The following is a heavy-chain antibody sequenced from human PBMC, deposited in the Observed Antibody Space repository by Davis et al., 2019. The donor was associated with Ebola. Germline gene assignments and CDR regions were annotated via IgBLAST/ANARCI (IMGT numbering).Heavy chain of an antibody. CDR1: GFTFRTYA. CDR3: AKGGGTSSSDFRRT. Sequence: GESLKISCAASGFTFRTYAMSWVRQAPGRGLEWVSVISGNGAATYYTDSVKGRFTISRDNSKNTVYLQMNSLRAEDTAVYYCAKGGGTSSSDFRRTWGQGTLVTVSS. V-gene: IGHV3-23*01. J-gene: IGHJ5*02. D-gene: IGHD6-6*01. CDR2: ISGNGAAT.